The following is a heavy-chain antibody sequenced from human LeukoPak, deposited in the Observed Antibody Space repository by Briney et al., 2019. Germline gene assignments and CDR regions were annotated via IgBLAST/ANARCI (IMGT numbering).Heavy chain of an antibody. Sequence: ASVKVSCKASGYTFTSYAMNWVRQAPGQGLEWMGWINTNTGNPTYAQGFTGRFVFSLDTSVSTAYLQISSLKAEDTAVYYCARAYYSNYDYYYYMDVWGKGTTVTVSS. J-gene: IGHJ6*03. V-gene: IGHV7-4-1*02. CDR1: GYTFTSYA. CDR3: ARAYYSNYDYYYYMDV. D-gene: IGHD4-11*01. CDR2: INTNTGNP.